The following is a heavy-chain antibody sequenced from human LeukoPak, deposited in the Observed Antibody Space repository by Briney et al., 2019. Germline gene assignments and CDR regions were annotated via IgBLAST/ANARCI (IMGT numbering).Heavy chain of an antibody. D-gene: IGHD3-9*01. CDR2: IYYSGST. Sequence: SETLSLTCTVSGGSISSYYWSWIRQPPGKGLEWIGYIYYSGSTNYNPSLKSRVTISVDTSKNQFSLKLSSVTAADTAVYYCARGLNILTGYYGLDYWGQGTLVTVSS. CDR1: GGSISSYY. CDR3: ARGLNILTGYYGLDY. V-gene: IGHV4-59*08. J-gene: IGHJ4*02.